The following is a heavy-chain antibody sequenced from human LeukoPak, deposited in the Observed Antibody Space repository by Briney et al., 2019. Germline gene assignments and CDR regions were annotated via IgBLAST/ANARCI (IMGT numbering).Heavy chain of an antibody. CDR3: ASLPIAAAGSLASDY. J-gene: IGHJ4*02. Sequence: SVKVSCKASGGTFSSYAISWVRQAPGQGLEWMGRIIPILGIANYAQKFQGRVTMTRDTSTSTVYMELSSLRSEDTAVYYCASLPIAAAGSLASDYWGQGTLVTVSS. CDR2: IIPILGIA. CDR1: GGTFSSYA. D-gene: IGHD6-13*01. V-gene: IGHV1-69*04.